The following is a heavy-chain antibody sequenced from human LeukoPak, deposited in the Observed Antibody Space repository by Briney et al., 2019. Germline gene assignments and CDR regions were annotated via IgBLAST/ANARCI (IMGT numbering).Heavy chain of an antibody. Sequence: ASVKVSCKASGGTFSSYAISWVRQAPGQGLEWMGWINPNSGGTNYAQKFQGRVTMTRDTSISTAYMELSRLRSDDTAVYYCAREGSDGATSPSYCYYGMDVWGQGTTVTVSS. CDR3: AREGSDGATSPSYCYYGMDV. CDR1: GGTFSSYA. D-gene: IGHD1-26*01. CDR2: INPNSGGT. J-gene: IGHJ6*02. V-gene: IGHV1-2*02.